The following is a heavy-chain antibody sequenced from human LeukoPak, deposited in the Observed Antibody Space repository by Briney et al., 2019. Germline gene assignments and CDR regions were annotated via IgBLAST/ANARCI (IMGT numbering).Heavy chain of an antibody. CDR2: INSDGSST. J-gene: IGHJ6*01. D-gene: IGHD5-18*01. CDR3: AIDLPRGYSYGYYYYYGMHV. Sequence: PGGSLSLPSAASGFTFTSYWVNWVRQAPGKGLVWVSRINSDGSSTSYADSVKGRFTISRDNAKNALYLQLISLRDEDTAVYYCAIDLPRGYSYGYYYYYGMHVWGEGPTLPVSS. CDR1: GFTFTSYW. V-gene: IGHV3-74*01.